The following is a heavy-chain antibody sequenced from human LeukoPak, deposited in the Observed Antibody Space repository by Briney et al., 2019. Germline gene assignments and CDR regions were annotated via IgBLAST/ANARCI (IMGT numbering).Heavy chain of an antibody. V-gene: IGHV4-4*02. J-gene: IGHJ4*02. CDR2: IYHSGST. CDR1: GGSISRSNW. D-gene: IGHD3/OR15-3a*01. Sequence: SETRSLTCTVSGGSISRSNWWSWVRQPPGKGLEWSGEIYHSGSTNYNPSLKSRVTISVDKSKNQFSLKLSSVTAADTAVYYCARELRTGYYAHFDYWGQGTLVTVSS. CDR3: ARELRTGYYAHFDY.